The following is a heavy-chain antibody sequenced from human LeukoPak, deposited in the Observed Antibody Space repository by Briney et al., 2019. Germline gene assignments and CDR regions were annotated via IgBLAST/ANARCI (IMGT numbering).Heavy chain of an antibody. CDR2: IDNFGSI. D-gene: IGHD3-10*01. CDR3: AGGTYYGSGARPGYFDH. Sequence: GGSLRLSCAAPDFNINNNYRNWVRQAPGKGLEWVSLIDNFGSIYYRDSVKGRFTISRDISKSTVYLHMNNLSAEDTAVYYCAGGTYYGSGARPGYFDHWGQGILVTVSS. V-gene: IGHV3-53*01. CDR1: DFNINNNY. J-gene: IGHJ4*02.